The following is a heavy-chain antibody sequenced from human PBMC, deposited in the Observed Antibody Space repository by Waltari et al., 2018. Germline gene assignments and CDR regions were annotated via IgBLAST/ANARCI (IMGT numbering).Heavy chain of an antibody. CDR2: IDWDEHK. D-gene: IGHD2-2*02. CDR1: GFSLTSTGMR. J-gene: IGHJ4*02. Sequence: QVTLKESGPALVKPTQTLTLTCTFSGFSLTSTGMRVNWIRQPPGKALEWLARIDWDEHKFYTTSLETRLTISKDTSKNQVVLTMTNMDPADTATYYCARMAATAIREFDYWGQGTLVTVSS. V-gene: IGHV2-70*04. CDR3: ARMAATAIREFDY.